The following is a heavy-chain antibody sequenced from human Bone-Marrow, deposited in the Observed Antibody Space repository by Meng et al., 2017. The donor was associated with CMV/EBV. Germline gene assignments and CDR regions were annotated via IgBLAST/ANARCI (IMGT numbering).Heavy chain of an antibody. CDR2: TYYRSKWYN. CDR3: ARDRYSGTYSASDV. Sequence: TVSSNSATWNWIRQSPSRGLEWLGKTYYRSKWYNDYADSVKSRITSNVDTSKNQFSLQLKSVTPEDTAVYYCARDRYSGTYSASDVWGQGTMVTVSS. CDR1: TVSSNSAT. J-gene: IGHJ3*01. V-gene: IGHV6-1*01. D-gene: IGHD1-26*01.